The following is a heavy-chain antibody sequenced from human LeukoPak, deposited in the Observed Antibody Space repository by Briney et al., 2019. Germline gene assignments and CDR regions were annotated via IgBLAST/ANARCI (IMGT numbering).Heavy chain of an antibody. CDR2: IYYSGST. J-gene: IGHJ5*02. CDR1: GGSISSSSYY. D-gene: IGHD2-15*01. CDR3: AGRLLLGFFSGFDP. Sequence: SETLSLTCTVSGGSISSSSYYWGWIRQPPGKGLEWIGSIYYSGSTYYNPSLKSRVTISVDTSKNQFSLKLGFVPPADTAVYYCAGRLLLGFFSGFDPGGKEPLVTVSP. V-gene: IGHV4-39*01.